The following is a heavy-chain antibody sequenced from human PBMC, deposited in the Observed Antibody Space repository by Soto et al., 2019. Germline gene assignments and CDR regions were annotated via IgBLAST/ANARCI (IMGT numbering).Heavy chain of an antibody. J-gene: IGHJ5*02. Sequence: EVQLVESGGGLVKPGGSLRLSCAASGFTFSSYSMNWVRQAPGKGLEWVSSISSSSSYIYYADSVKGRFTISRDNAKNSLYLQMNSLRAEHTAVYYCARDSSGYVSGSDPWGQGTLVTVSS. CDR1: GFTFSSYS. CDR3: ARDSSGYVSGSDP. D-gene: IGHD6-19*01. V-gene: IGHV3-21*01. CDR2: ISSSSSYI.